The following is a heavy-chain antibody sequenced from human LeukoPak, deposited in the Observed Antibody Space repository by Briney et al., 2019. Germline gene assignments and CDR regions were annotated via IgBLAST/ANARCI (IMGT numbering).Heavy chain of an antibody. CDR2: IKQDGSEK. CDR1: GFTFSSYW. D-gene: IGHD2-15*01. V-gene: IGHV3-7*01. CDR3: ARVSVVVAAASDYFDY. J-gene: IGHJ4*02. Sequence: GGSLRLSCAASGFTFSSYWMSWVRQAPGKGLEWVANIKQDGSEKYYVDSVKGRFTISRDNAKNSLYLQMNSLRAEDTAVYYCARVSVVVAAASDYFDYWGQGTLVTVSS.